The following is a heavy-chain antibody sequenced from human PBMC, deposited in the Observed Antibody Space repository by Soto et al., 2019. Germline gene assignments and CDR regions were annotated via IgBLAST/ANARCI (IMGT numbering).Heavy chain of an antibody. CDR3: ARDRQGWGFDP. CDR2: IWYDGSNK. J-gene: IGHJ5*02. Sequence: GGSLRLSCAASGFTFSSYGMHWVRQAPGKGLEWVAVIWYDGSNKYYADSVKGRFTISRDNSKNTLYLQMNSLRAEDTAVYYCARDRQGWGFDPWGQGTLVTVSS. CDR1: GFTFSSYG. V-gene: IGHV3-33*01. D-gene: IGHD1-26*01.